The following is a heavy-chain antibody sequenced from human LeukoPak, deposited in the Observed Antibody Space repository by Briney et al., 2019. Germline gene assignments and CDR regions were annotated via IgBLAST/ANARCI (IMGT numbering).Heavy chain of an antibody. CDR2: INHSGST. Sequence: SETLSLTCAVYGGSFSGYYWSWIRQPPGKGLEWIGEINHSGSTNYNPSLKSRVTISADTSKNQFSLKLSSVTAADTAVYYCARAGYCSSTSCPNDAFDIWGQGTMVTVSS. CDR1: GGSFSGYY. D-gene: IGHD2-2*01. V-gene: IGHV4-34*01. CDR3: ARAGYCSSTSCPNDAFDI. J-gene: IGHJ3*02.